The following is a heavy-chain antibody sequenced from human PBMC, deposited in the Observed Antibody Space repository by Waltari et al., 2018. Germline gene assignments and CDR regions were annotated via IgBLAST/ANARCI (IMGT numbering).Heavy chain of an antibody. V-gene: IGHV3-23*01. CDR1: GFTFSSYA. Sequence: EVQLLESGGGLVQPGGSLRLSCAASGFTFSSYAMIWVRQAPGKGLELVSAISCSGCSTYYADSVKGRFTISSDNSKNTLYLQMNSPRAEDTAVYYCAKDRDYYDSSGFNYWGQGTLVTVSS. D-gene: IGHD3-22*01. CDR2: ISCSGCST. J-gene: IGHJ4*02. CDR3: AKDRDYYDSSGFNY.